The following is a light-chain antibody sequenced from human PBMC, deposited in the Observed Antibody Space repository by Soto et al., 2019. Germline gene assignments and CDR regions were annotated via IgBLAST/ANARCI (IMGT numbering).Light chain of an antibody. Sequence: IELVQLPSIMYASVGDRITITCRASQNINTFLNWYQQKPGKAPKLLIHDESSLQTGVPSRFSGSGSGTDFTLTISSLQPEDSAIYYCQQSYNTPTFGQGTRLEIK. CDR2: DES. V-gene: IGKV1-39*01. CDR3: QQSYNTPT. J-gene: IGKJ5*01. CDR1: QNINTF.